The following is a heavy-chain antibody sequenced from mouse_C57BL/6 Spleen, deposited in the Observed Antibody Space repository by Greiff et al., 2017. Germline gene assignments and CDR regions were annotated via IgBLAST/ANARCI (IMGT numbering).Heavy chain of an antibody. CDR3: ARGGPTTPYAMDY. V-gene: IGHV1-76*01. Sequence: QVQLQQSGAELVRPGASVKLSCKASGYTFTDYYINWVKQRPGQGLEWIARIYPGSGNTYYNEKFKGKATLTAEKSSSTAYMQLSSLTSEDSAVYFCARGGPTTPYAMDYWGQGTSVTVSS. D-gene: IGHD2-10*01. J-gene: IGHJ4*01. CDR1: GYTFTDYY. CDR2: IYPGSGNT.